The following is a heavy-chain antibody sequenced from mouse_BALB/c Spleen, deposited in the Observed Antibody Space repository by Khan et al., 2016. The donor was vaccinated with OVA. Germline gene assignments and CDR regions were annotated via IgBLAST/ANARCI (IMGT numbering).Heavy chain of an antibody. CDR2: ISYSGST. CDR1: GYSITSDYA. Sequence: EVQLQESGPGLVKPSQSLSLTCTVTGYSITSDYAWNWIRQFPGNKLEWMGYISYSGSTSYNPSLKSRISITRDTSKNQFFLQLNSVTTEDTATDYCARNWYFDVWGAGTTVTVSS. CDR3: ARNWYFDV. J-gene: IGHJ1*01. V-gene: IGHV3-2*02.